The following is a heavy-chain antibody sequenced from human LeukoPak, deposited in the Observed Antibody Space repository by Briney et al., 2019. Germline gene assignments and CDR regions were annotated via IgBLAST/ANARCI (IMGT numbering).Heavy chain of an antibody. CDR1: GGSISSSSYY. CDR2: IYYGGST. J-gene: IGHJ5*02. CDR3: ARHQRITIFGVVITVNWFDP. Sequence: SETLSLTCTVSGGSISSSSYYWGWIRQPPGKGLEWIGSIYYGGSTYYNPSLKSRVTISVDTSKNQFSLKLSSVTAADTAVYYCARHQRITIFGVVITVNWFDPWGQGTLVTVSS. D-gene: IGHD3-3*01. V-gene: IGHV4-39*01.